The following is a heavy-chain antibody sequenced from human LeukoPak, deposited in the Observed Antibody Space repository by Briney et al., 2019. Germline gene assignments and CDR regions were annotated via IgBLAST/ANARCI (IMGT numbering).Heavy chain of an antibody. J-gene: IGHJ4*02. CDR2: ISGSGGNK. CDR3: AKAGCSSGSCSRGDDD. CDR1: GFTFSSYA. D-gene: IGHD2-15*01. Sequence: GGSLRLSCAVSGFTFSSYAMSWVRQAPGKGLEWVSAISGSGGNKYYADSVKGRLTISRDNSKNTLYLQMNSLRAEDTAVYYCAKAGCSSGSCSRGDDDWGQGTLVTVSS. V-gene: IGHV3-23*01.